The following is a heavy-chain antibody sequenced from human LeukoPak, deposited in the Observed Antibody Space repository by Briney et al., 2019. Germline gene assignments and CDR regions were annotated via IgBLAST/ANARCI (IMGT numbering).Heavy chain of an antibody. J-gene: IGHJ4*02. Sequence: SHTLSLTCAVPGGSLSCAVYCWSCIRRPPGEGLVWHGYIYHSGRPDFNPSLRGGVTISVDRSKNPCSLKLSSVTAADTAVYICASAYYYDGSGAFDYWGQGTLGTVSS. CDR2: IYHSGRP. CDR1: GGSLSCAVYC. CDR3: ASAYYYDGSGAFDY. V-gene: IGHV4-30-2*01. D-gene: IGHD3-22*01.